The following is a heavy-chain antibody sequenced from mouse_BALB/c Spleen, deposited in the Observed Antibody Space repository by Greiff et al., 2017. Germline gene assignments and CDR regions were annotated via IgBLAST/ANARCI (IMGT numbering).Heavy chain of an antibody. D-gene: IGHD2-4*01. V-gene: IGHV1S81*02. Sequence: QVQLQQSGAELVKPGASVKLSCKASGYTFTSYWMHWVKQRPGQGLEWIGEINPSNGRTNYNEKFKSKATLTVDKSSSTAYMQLSSLTSEDSAVYYCARTHYDYDGVAYWGQGTLVTVSA. CDR2: INPSNGRT. CDR3: ARTHYDYDGVAY. CDR1: GYTFTSYW. J-gene: IGHJ3*01.